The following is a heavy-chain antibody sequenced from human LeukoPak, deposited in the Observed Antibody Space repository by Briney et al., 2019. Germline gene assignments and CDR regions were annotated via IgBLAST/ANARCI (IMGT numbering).Heavy chain of an antibody. CDR1: GFILSSYA. Sequence: GGSLRLFCGASGFILSSYAMRWVSRAPGKGLEGVSAVIAGGAATFYPASVKGPFTISRHNSKFTLYLQMNSLRAEDTAVYSSAKAPFTYVYRPSDYWGQGILVTVSS. CDR3: AKAPFTYVYRPSDY. CDR2: VIAGGAAT. D-gene: IGHD5-18*01. J-gene: IGHJ4*02. V-gene: IGHV3-23*01.